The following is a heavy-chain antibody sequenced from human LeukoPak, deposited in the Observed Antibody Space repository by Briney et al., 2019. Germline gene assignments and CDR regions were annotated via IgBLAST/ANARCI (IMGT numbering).Heavy chain of an antibody. CDR3: AKLGCSGGSCYYYGMDV. D-gene: IGHD2-15*01. J-gene: IGHJ6*02. V-gene: IGHV1-69*13. Sequence: GASVKVSCKASGGTFSSYAISWVRQAPGQGLEWVGGIIPIFGTANYAQKFQGRVTITADESTSTAYMELSSLRSEDTAVYYCAKLGCSGGSCYYYGMDVWGQGTTVTVSS. CDR2: IIPIFGTA. CDR1: GGTFSSYA.